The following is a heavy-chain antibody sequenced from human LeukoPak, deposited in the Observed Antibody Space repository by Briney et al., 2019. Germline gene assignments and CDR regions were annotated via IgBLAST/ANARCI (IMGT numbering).Heavy chain of an antibody. CDR1: GGSISSYY. Sequence: SETLSLTCTVSGGSISSYYWSWIRQHPGKGLEWIGYIYYSGSTYYNPSLKSRVTISVDTSKNQFSLKLSSVTAADTAVYYCARVGITMPLLYFDYWGQGTLVTVSS. CDR3: ARVGITMPLLYFDY. V-gene: IGHV4-59*06. CDR2: IYYSGST. D-gene: IGHD3-10*01. J-gene: IGHJ4*02.